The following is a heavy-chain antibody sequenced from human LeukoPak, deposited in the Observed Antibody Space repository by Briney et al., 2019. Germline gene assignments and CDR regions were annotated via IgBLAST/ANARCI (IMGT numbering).Heavy chain of an antibody. Sequence: GASVKVSCKASGYTFTSYDINWVRQATGQGLEWMGWMNPNSGNTGYAQKFQGRVTMTRNTSISTAYMELSSVRSEDTAVYYCARVNRGGSYYYNYYGMDVWGQGTTVTVSS. J-gene: IGHJ6*02. CDR2: MNPNSGNT. D-gene: IGHD1-26*01. CDR1: GYTFTSYD. CDR3: ARVNRGGSYYYNYYGMDV. V-gene: IGHV1-8*01.